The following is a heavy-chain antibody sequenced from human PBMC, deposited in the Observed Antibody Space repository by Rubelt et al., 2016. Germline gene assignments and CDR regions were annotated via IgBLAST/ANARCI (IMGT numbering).Heavy chain of an antibody. Sequence: SMNWVRQAPGKGLEWVSCISSSSSTIYYADSVKGRFTISRDNAKNSLYLQMNSLRAEDTAVYYCARDLVPQWLVNPFGSARDLMVYWGQGTLVTVSS. D-gene: IGHD6-19*01. CDR1: S. CDR3: ARDLVPQWLVNPFGSARDLMVY. V-gene: IGHV3-48*01. J-gene: IGHJ4*02. CDR2: ISSSSSTI.